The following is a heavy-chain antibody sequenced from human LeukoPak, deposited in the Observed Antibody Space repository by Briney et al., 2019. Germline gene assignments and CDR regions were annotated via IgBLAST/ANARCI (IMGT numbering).Heavy chain of an antibody. CDR1: GGSLSSYY. CDR3: ARHDEGSYYDAFAI. D-gene: IGHD1-26*01. Sequence: SETLSLTRTVSGGSLSSYYGSSVRQPPGKGGGWIGYIYIGGSTNYNPTLKSRVTTPVDTSKTQSSLKLSSVPAADTAVYYCARHDEGSYYDAFAIWGQGTMVTVSS. J-gene: IGHJ3*02. CDR2: IYIGGST. V-gene: IGHV4-4*09.